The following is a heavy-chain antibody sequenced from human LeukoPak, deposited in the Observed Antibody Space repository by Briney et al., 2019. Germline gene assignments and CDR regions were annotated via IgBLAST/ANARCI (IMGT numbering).Heavy chain of an antibody. D-gene: IGHD6-19*01. J-gene: IGHJ3*02. V-gene: IGHV3-7*01. CDR2: IKQGGSEK. CDR1: GFTFNNYW. Sequence: TGGSLRLSCAASGFTFNNYWMNWVRQAPGKGLEWVANIKQGGSEKYYVDSVKGRFTISRDNAKNSLYLQMNSLTAADTAVYYCARIEQYDAFDIWGQGTMVTVSS. CDR3: ARIEQYDAFDI.